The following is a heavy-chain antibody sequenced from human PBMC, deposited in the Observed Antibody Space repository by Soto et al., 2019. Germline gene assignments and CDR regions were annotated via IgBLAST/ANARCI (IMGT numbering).Heavy chain of an antibody. V-gene: IGHV3-30*18. CDR1: RFTFSSYV. J-gene: IGHJ6*02. Sequence: QVQLVESGGGVVQPGRSLRLSCAASRFTFSSYVMHWVRQAPGKGLEWVAVISNDGSNKYYAYSVKGRFTISRDNSKNTLYLYMSCLGAEDTAVYYCAKAGVVSGRFDYGMDVWGQGTTVAVS. D-gene: IGHD2-21*01. CDR2: ISNDGSNK. CDR3: AKAGVVSGRFDYGMDV.